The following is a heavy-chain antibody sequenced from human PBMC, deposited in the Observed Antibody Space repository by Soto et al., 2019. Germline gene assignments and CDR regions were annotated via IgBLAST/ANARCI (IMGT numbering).Heavy chain of an antibody. D-gene: IGHD3-22*01. V-gene: IGHV3-23*01. Sequence: GGSLSLSCAVSGFTFSSYTMSWVRQAPGKGLEWVSAISGSGDSTYYADSVKGRFTISRVNSKNTLYLQMNSLRAEDTAVYYCAKDQSSSYYYFDYWGQGTLVTVSS. CDR3: AKDQSSSYYYFDY. CDR2: ISGSGDST. J-gene: IGHJ4*02. CDR1: GFTFSSYT.